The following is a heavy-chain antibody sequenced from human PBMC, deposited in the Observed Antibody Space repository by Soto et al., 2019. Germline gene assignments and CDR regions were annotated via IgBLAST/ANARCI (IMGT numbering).Heavy chain of an antibody. CDR3: LSSAEPHRGGYSFDS. J-gene: IGHJ4*02. Sequence: QITLKESGPALVKPTQTLTLTCTFSGFSLSTSGVGVGWIRQPPGKALEWLALIYWDDDKRYSPSLKSRLAITQATSKNQVVLPKTTVDSVDTATYYCLSSAEPHRGGYSFDSWGQGPMVTVSS. V-gene: IGHV2-5*02. CDR1: GFSLSTSGVG. CDR2: IYWDDDK. D-gene: IGHD1-26*01.